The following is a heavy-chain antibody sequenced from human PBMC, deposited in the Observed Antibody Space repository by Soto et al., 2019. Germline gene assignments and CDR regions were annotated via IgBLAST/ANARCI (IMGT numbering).Heavy chain of an antibody. D-gene: IGHD2-21*01. CDR1: GFIFTDYS. V-gene: IGHV1-69-2*01. CDR2: VDPEDDET. J-gene: IGHJ4*02. CDR3: ATSIGIRPDY. Sequence: DVPLVQSGAEVRKPGATVKISCKVSGFIFTDYSMHWVRQAPGKGLEWMGLVDPEDDETTYAENFQVRITITADTSKDTAYMELSSLRSDDTAGYYCATSIGIRPDYWCQGTLVSVSS.